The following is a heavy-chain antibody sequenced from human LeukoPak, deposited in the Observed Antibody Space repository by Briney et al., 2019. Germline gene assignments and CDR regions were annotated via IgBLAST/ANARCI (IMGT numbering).Heavy chain of an antibody. D-gene: IGHD4-17*01. V-gene: IGHV3-15*01. Sequence: GGSLRLSCAASGFTFKNAWMSWVRQAPGKGLEWVGRIKSKTDGETVYYAAPVKGRLTISRDDSKATLFLHMNSLKTEDTAVYYCARGAGYGDYRYLDYWGQGALVTVSS. CDR3: ARGAGYGDYRYLDY. CDR2: IKSKTDGETV. J-gene: IGHJ4*02. CDR1: GFTFKNAW.